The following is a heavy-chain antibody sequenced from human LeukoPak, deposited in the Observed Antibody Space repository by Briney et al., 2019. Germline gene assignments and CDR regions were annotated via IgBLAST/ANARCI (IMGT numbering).Heavy chain of an antibody. CDR2: ISGSGGST. CDR1: GFTFSSYA. CDR3: AKDGCSSTSCYSIDY. V-gene: IGHV3-23*01. J-gene: IGHJ4*01. Sequence: GGSLRLSCAASGFTFSSYAMSWVRQAPGKGLEWVSAISGSGGSTYYADSVKGRFTISRDNSKNTLYLQMNSLRAEDTAVYYCAKDGCSSTSCYSIDYCGHGTLVTVSS. D-gene: IGHD2-2*01.